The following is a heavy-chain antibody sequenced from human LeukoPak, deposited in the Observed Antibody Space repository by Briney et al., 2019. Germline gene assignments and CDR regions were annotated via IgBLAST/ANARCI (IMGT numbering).Heavy chain of an antibody. Sequence: PSETLSLTCTVSGGSISSYYWSWIRQPPGKGLEWIGYIYYSGSTNYNPSLKSRVTISVDTSKNQFSLKLSSVTAADTAVYYCARGLFTGWFDPWGQGTLVTVSS. CDR3: ARGLFTGWFDP. CDR1: GGSISSYY. D-gene: IGHD1-1*01. J-gene: IGHJ5*02. CDR2: IYYSGST. V-gene: IGHV4-59*01.